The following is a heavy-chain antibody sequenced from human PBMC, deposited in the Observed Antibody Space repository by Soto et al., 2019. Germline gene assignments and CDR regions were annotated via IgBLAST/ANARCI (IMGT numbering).Heavy chain of an antibody. V-gene: IGHV3-74*01. CDR1: GFTFSSYW. D-gene: IGHD6-13*01. CDR3: ARDGYSSSSYLYYYYYMDV. J-gene: IGHJ6*03. Sequence: GSLRLSCAASGFTFSSYWMHWVRQAPGKGLVWVSRINSDGSSTSYADSVKGRFTISRDNAKNTLYLQMNSLRAEDTAVYYCARDGYSSSSYLYYYYYMDVWGKGTTVTVSS. CDR2: INSDGSST.